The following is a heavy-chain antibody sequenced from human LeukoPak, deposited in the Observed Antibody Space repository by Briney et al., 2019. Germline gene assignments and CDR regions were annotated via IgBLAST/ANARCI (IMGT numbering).Heavy chain of an antibody. Sequence: GESLKISCKGSGYSFTSYWIGWVRQMPGKGLVWMGIIYPGDSDTRYSPSFQGQVTISADKSINTAYLQWSGLKASDTAVYYCARHVTTASAARGFDIWGQGTMVTVSS. CDR1: GYSFTSYW. CDR3: ARHVTTASAARGFDI. D-gene: IGHD1-14*01. J-gene: IGHJ3*02. CDR2: IYPGDSDT. V-gene: IGHV5-51*01.